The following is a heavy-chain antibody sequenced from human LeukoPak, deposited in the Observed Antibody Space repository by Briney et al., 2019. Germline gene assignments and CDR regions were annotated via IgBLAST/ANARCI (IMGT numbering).Heavy chain of an antibody. CDR3: ASLTVDY. D-gene: IGHD3-9*01. Sequence: GGSLRLSCAASGFTFRTYSMNWVRQAPGKGLEWVSYISSSSSGLYYADSVKGRFTISRDNAENSLYLQMNSLRAEDTAVYYCASLTVDYWGQGTLVTVSS. CDR1: GFTFRTYS. J-gene: IGHJ4*02. V-gene: IGHV3-48*01. CDR2: ISSSSSGL.